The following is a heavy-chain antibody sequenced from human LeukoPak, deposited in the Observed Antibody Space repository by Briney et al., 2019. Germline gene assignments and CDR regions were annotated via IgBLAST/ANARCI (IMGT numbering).Heavy chain of an antibody. J-gene: IGHJ4*02. V-gene: IGHV3-33*01. CDR1: GFPLNKYG. D-gene: IGHD6-13*01. CDR3: ARGGPAAAGYYFDY. CDR2: IWYDGSNK. Sequence: GSLRLSLSASGFPLNKYGMQRVRQAPGKGLGWVAVIWYDGSNKYYADSVKGRFTISRDNSKNTLYLQMNSLRAEDTAVHYCARGGPAAAGYYFDYWGQGTLVTVSS.